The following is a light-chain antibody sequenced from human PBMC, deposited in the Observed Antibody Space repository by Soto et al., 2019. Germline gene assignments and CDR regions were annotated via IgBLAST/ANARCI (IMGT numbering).Light chain of an antibody. Sequence: QSVLTQPPSVSAAPGQTVTISCSGSSSDIGSNFVSWYQYVPGTAPKLVIYDNNQRPSGVPDRVSGSKSGTSASLAISGLQSDDEADYYCTSWDDSLNGLLFGTGTKVTVL. J-gene: IGLJ1*01. CDR2: DNN. CDR1: SSDIGSNF. CDR3: TSWDDSLNGLL. V-gene: IGLV1-44*01.